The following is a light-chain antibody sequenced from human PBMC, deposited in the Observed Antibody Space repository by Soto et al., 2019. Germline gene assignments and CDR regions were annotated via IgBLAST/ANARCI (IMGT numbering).Light chain of an antibody. V-gene: IGKV3-20*01. Sequence: EIVLTQSPGSLSLSPGERATLSFRASQSVSGSYLVGYQQKPGQAPRLVISGASSRATGIPDRFSGSGSGTDFTLTISRLEPEDFAVYYCQQHTNSPPMYTFGQGTRLEI. J-gene: IGKJ2*01. CDR3: QQHTNSPPMYT. CDR1: QSVSGSY. CDR2: GAS.